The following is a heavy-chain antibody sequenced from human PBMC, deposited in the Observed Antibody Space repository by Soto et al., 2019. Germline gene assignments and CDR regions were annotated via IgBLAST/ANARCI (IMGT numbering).Heavy chain of an antibody. V-gene: IGHV2-5*01. CDR2: IYWNDDK. D-gene: IGHD6-13*01. J-gene: IGHJ5*02. CDR1: GFSLSTSGVG. Sequence: SGPTLVNPTQTLTLTCTFSGFSLSTSGVGVGWIRQPPGKALEWLALIYWNDDKRYSPSLKSRLTITKDTSKNQVVLTMTNMDPVDTATYYCAHRHVGSSSWYVWFDPWGQVTLVTVSS. CDR3: AHRHVGSSSWYVWFDP.